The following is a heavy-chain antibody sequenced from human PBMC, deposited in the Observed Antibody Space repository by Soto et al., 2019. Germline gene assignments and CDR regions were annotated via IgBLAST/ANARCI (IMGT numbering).Heavy chain of an antibody. CDR2: ISGSGGST. CDR1: GFTFSSYA. V-gene: IGHV3-23*01. CDR3: AKVPITGTTWGDYYYYGMDV. J-gene: IGHJ6*02. D-gene: IGHD1-7*01. Sequence: PGGSLRLSCAAPGFTFSSYAMSWVRQAPGKGLEWVSAISGSGGSTYYADSVKGRFTISRDNSKNTLYLQMNSLRAEDTAVYYCAKVPITGTTWGDYYYYGMDVWGQGTTVTV.